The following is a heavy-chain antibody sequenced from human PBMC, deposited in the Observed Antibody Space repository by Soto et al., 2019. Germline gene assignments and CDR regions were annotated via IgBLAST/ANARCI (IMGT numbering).Heavy chain of an antibody. CDR2: ISGGGGNT. V-gene: IGHV3-23*01. Sequence: EVQLLESGGGLVQPGGSLRLSCAASGFTFSSYAMSWVRQTPGKGLEWVSGISGGGGNTYYADSVTGRFTISRDNSRNTLYLQMSSLRAAETAIYYCAKGRGAGGRFSGIAVAGIPSWGQGTLVTVSS. D-gene: IGHD6-19*01. CDR3: AKGRGAGGRFSGIAVAGIPS. J-gene: IGHJ4*02. CDR1: GFTFSSYA.